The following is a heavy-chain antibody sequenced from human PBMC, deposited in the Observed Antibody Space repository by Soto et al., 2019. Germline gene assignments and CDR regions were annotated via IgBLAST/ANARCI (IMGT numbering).Heavy chain of an antibody. CDR3: AREGVNDYGGDSGIDY. V-gene: IGHV1-69*01. CDR2: IIPIFGTA. CDR1: GGTFSSYA. Sequence: VKVSCKASGGTFSSYAISWVRQAPGQGLEWMGGIIPIFGTANYAQKFQGRVTITADESTSTAYMELSSLRSEDTAVYYCAREGVNDYGGDSGIDYWGQGTLVTVSS. J-gene: IGHJ4*02. D-gene: IGHD4-17*01.